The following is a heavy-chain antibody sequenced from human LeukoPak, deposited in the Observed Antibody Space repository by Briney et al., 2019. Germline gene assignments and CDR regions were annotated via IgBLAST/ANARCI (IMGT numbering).Heavy chain of an antibody. D-gene: IGHD3-10*01. J-gene: IGHJ4*02. CDR2: IRSKAYGGTT. CDR1: GFTFGDYA. CDR3: TRVRLWFGEYPDY. Sequence: PGGSLRLSCTASGFTFGDYAMSWFRQAPGKGLEWVGFIRSKAYGGTTEYAASVKGRFTISRDDSKSIAYLQMNSLKTEDTAVYYCTRVRLWFGEYPDYWGQGTLVTVSS. V-gene: IGHV3-49*03.